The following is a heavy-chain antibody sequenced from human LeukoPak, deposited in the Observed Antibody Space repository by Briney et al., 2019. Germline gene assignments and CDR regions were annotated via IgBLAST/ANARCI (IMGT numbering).Heavy chain of an antibody. CDR3: ARSYLRSQDY. J-gene: IGHJ4*02. CDR1: GFTFSSSA. D-gene: IGHD4-17*01. V-gene: IGHV3-7*01. Sequence: GGSLRLSCAASGFTFSSSAMSWVRQAPGKGLECVANINQDGSEKNYVESVKGRFTIFRDNAKISLYLQMNSLRAEDTAVYYCARSYLRSQDYWGQGTLVTVSS. CDR2: INQDGSEK.